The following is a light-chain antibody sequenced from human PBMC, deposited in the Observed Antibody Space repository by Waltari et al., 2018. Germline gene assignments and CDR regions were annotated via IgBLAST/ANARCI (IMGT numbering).Light chain of an antibody. V-gene: IGLV3-19*01. CDR3: NSRDSSGNHLTV. CDR1: SLRSSY. Sequence: SSELTQDPAVSVALGQTVRITCQGASLRSSYASWYQQKPGQARVLFIYGKNNRPSGIPDRFAGSSSGNTASLTITGAQAEDEADYYCNSRDSSGNHLTVFGTGTKVTVL. J-gene: IGLJ1*01. CDR2: GKN.